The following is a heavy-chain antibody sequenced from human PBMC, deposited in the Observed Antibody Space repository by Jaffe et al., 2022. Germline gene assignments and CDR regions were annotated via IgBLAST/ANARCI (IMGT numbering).Heavy chain of an antibody. D-gene: IGHD3-10*01. CDR1: GGSISSGSYY. Sequence: QVQLQESGPGLVKPSQTLSLTCTVSGGSISSGSYYWSWIRQPAGKGLEWIGRIYTSGSTNYNPSLKSRVTISVDTSKNQFSLKLSSVTAADTAVYYCAREWDGSGSYYNPYYFDYWGQGTLVTVSS. CDR3: AREWDGSGSYYNPYYFDY. CDR2: IYTSGST. V-gene: IGHV4-61*02. J-gene: IGHJ4*02.